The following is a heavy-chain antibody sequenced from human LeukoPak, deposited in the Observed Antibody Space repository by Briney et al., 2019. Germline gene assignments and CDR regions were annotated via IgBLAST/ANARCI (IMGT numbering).Heavy chain of an antibody. D-gene: IGHD6-6*01. CDR3: AISTYSSSPS. CDR2: IGSSGNTI. CDR1: GFTFSSYE. J-gene: IGHJ5*02. V-gene: IGHV3-48*03. Sequence: GGSLRLSCASSGFTFSSYEMNWVRQAPGKGLEWVSYIGSSGNTIYYADSVKGRFTISRDNAKNPLYLQMNSLRAEDTAVYYCAISTYSSSPSWGQGTLVT.